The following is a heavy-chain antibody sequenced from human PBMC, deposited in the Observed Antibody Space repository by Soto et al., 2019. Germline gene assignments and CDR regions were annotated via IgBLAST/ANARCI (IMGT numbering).Heavy chain of an antibody. CDR2: IYYSGST. Sequence: PSDTLSPTFSLSGSSISISYWSWIRQPPGQGLEWIGYIYYSGSTNYNPSLKSRVTISVDTFKNLFSLMLSSVTAADTAVYYCARDGTPPPDDYDILTGYVGYYGMDVWGQGTTVT. D-gene: IGHD3-9*01. CDR3: ARDGTPPPDDYDILTGYVGYYGMDV. CDR1: GSSISISY. J-gene: IGHJ6*02. V-gene: IGHV4-59*01.